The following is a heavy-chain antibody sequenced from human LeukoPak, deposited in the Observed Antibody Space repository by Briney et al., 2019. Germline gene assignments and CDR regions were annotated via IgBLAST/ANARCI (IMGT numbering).Heavy chain of an antibody. CDR1: GYTFTGYY. CDR3: ARHPMARGIDY. J-gene: IGHJ4*02. V-gene: IGHV1-18*04. Sequence: GASVKVSCKASGYTFTGYYMHWVRQAPGQGLEWMGWISAYNGNTNYAQKLQGRVTMTTDTSTSTAYMELRSLRSDDTAVYYCARHPMARGIDYWGQGTLVTVSS. D-gene: IGHD3-10*01. CDR2: ISAYNGNT.